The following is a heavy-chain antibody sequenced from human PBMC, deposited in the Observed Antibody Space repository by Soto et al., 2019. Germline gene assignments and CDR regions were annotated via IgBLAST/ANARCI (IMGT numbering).Heavy chain of an antibody. CDR3: AHRRQEARRWGVYFAS. CDR1: GFSLSTVGVA. D-gene: IGHD6-6*01. V-gene: IGHV2-5*02. Sequence: QITLKESGPTLVTPTQTLTLTCTFSGFSLSTVGVAVGWIRQPPGKALECLALIYWDDDKRYRPSLKSRLTSTKDTSKNHVVHTLTNMDPVDTGRYFCAHRRQEARRWGVYFASWGQGSLVTVSS. J-gene: IGHJ4*02. CDR2: IYWDDDK.